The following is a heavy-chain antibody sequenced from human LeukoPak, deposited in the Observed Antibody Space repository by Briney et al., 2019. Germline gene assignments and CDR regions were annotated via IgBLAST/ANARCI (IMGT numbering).Heavy chain of an antibody. D-gene: IGHD3-22*01. J-gene: IGHJ4*02. CDR1: GFTFRNYA. V-gene: IGHV3-33*08. Sequence: GGSLRLSCAASGFTFRNYAMSWVRQAPGKGLEWVAVIWYDGSNKYYADSVKGRFTIPRDNSKNTLYLQMNSLRAEDTAVYYCARGRGYDSGTYNYAFSDYWGQGTLVTVSS. CDR2: IWYDGSNK. CDR3: ARGRGYDSGTYNYAFSDY.